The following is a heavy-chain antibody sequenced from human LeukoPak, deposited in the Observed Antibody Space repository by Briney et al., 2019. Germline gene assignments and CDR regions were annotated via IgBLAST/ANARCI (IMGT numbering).Heavy chain of an antibody. Sequence: SETLSLTCTVSGGSISSYYWSWIRQPPGKGLEWIGYIYYSGSTNYNPSLKSRVTISVDTSKNQFSLKLSSVTAADTAVYYCARVSLVGVPGEAWFDPWGQGTLVTVSS. D-gene: IGHD1-26*01. CDR1: GGSISSYY. V-gene: IGHV4-59*01. J-gene: IGHJ5*02. CDR2: IYYSGST. CDR3: ARVSLVGVPGEAWFDP.